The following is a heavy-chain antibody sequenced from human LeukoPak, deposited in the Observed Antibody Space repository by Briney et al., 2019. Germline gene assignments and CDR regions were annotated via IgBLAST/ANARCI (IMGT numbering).Heavy chain of an antibody. CDR1: GGSISSGGYS. CDR2: IYHSGST. CDR3: ARGSYYYDSSGYPIWAFDI. D-gene: IGHD3-22*01. J-gene: IGHJ3*02. V-gene: IGHV4-30-2*01. Sequence: SETLSLTCAVSGGSISSGGYSWSWIRQPPGKGLERIGYIYHSGSTYYNPSLKSRVTISVDRSKNQFSLKLSSVTAADTAVYYCARGSYYYDSSGYPIWAFDIWGQGTMVTVSS.